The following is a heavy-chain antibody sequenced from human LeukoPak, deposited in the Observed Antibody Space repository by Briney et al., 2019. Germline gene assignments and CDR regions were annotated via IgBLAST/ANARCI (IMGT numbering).Heavy chain of an antibody. V-gene: IGHV3-23*01. CDR3: AKVQMSTGWTFDF. D-gene: IGHD2-2*01. J-gene: IGHJ4*02. CDR1: GFTFSSYA. Sequence: PGGPLRLSCAASGFTFSSYAMSWVRQAPGKGLEWVSSIDGSGDNRYYADSVKGRFTISRDNSGNTLYLQLRGLGAEDTATYYCAKVQMSTGWTFDFWGQGSLVTVSS. CDR2: IDGSGDNR.